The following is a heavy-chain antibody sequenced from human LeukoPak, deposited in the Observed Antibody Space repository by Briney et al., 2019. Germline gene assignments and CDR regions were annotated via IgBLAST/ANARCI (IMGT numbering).Heavy chain of an antibody. CDR1: GYTFTGYY. CDR2: INPDSGDS. CDR3: ATGVATAFTY. D-gene: IGHD5-12*01. V-gene: IGHV1-2*02. Sequence: ASVKVSCEASGYTFTGYYIHWVRQAPGQGLEWMAFINPDSGDSYSAPKFQGRVTMTRDTSISTASMEVSWLTSDDTAVYYCATGVATAFTYWGQGTLVIVSS. J-gene: IGHJ4*02.